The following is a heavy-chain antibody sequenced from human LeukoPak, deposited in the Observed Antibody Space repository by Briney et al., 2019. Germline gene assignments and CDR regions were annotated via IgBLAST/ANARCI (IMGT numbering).Heavy chain of an antibody. CDR3: ARLYSSGWYPSFGY. CDR2: ISGGDNVI. J-gene: IGHJ4*02. CDR1: GFIFTNYE. Sequence: GGSLRLSCAASGFIFTNYEMNWVRQAPGKGLEWVSYISGGDNVIYYANSVKGRFTISRDNAKKSLYLQMNSLRAEDTAVYYCARLYSSGWYPSFGYWGQGTLVTVSS. D-gene: IGHD6-19*01. V-gene: IGHV3-48*03.